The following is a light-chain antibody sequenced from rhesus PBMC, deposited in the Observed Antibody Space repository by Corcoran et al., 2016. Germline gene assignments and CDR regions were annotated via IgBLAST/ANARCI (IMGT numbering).Light chain of an antibody. CDR3: QQRNSYPFT. Sequence: DIQLTQSPSSLSASVGDRVTITCRASQGISSYLAWYQQNSGKAPKLLIYDASNLQSGVPSRFSGSGSGTEFTLTISSLQPEDFATYYCQQRNSYPFTFGPGTKLDIK. CDR1: QGISSY. CDR2: DAS. V-gene: IGKV1-38*01. J-gene: IGKJ3*01.